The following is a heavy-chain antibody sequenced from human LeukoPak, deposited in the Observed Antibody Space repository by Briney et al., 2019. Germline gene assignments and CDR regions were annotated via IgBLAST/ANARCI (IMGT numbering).Heavy chain of an antibody. CDR1: GFTLSNYG. Sequence: GGSLRLSCAASGFTLSNYGLSWVRQAPGNGLEWVSGITGSGGSTYYAEYVKGRFTIYRDNSKNTLYLQMNSLRAEDTAVYYCARDSYYYDSSGYLGYFQHWGQGTLVTVSS. D-gene: IGHD3-22*01. CDR3: ARDSYYYDSSGYLGYFQH. CDR2: ITGSGGST. J-gene: IGHJ1*01. V-gene: IGHV3-23*01.